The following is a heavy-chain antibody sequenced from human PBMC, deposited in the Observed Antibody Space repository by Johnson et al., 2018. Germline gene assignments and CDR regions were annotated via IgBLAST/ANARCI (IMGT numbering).Heavy chain of an antibody. CDR3: TGEPTVVGAPHWVDP. Sequence: VQLVESGGGLVKPGRSLRLSCTASGFTFGDYAMSWFRQAPGKGLEWVGFIRSKAYGGTTEYAASVKGRFTISRDDSKSIAYLQMNSLKTEDTAVYYCTGEPTVVGAPHWVDPWGQGTLVTVSS. V-gene: IGHV3-49*05. J-gene: IGHJ5*02. CDR1: GFTFGDYA. CDR2: IRSKAYGGTT. D-gene: IGHD2-15*01.